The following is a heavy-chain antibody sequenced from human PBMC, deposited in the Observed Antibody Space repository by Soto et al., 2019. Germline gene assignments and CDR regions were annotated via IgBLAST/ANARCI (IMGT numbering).Heavy chain of an antibody. Sequence: QVQLQESGPRLVKPSETLSLTCTVSGGSISHFYWSWIRQSPGPGLGWLGYIYDNGSTSYNPSLKSLVTPSMDTPKTQSAVKPSAVTAADTAVEFGAAAYEDIWARHDTFDIWGHVKMVTVSS. V-gene: IGHV4-59*12. D-gene: IGHD2-15*01. J-gene: IGHJ3*02. CDR1: GGSISHFY. CDR2: IYDNGST. CDR3: AAAYEDIWARHDTFDI.